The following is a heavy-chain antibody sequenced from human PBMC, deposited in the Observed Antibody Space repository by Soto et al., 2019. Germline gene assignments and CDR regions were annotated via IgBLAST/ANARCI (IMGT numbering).Heavy chain of an antibody. Sequence: SETLSLTCAVYGGSFGGYYWSWIRQPPGKGLEWIGEINHSGSTNYNPSLKSRVTVSVDTSKNQFSLRLSSVTAADTAVYYCARATLETSGSNYYMDVWAKGTTVTVSS. D-gene: IGHD1-26*01. CDR2: INHSGST. J-gene: IGHJ6*03. V-gene: IGHV4-34*01. CDR1: GGSFGGYY. CDR3: ARATLETSGSNYYMDV.